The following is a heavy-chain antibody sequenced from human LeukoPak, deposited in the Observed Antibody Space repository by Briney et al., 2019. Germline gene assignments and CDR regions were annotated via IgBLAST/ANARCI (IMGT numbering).Heavy chain of an antibody. Sequence: GGSLRLSCAASGFTSSSYSMNWVRQAPGKGLEWVSSISSSSYIYYADSVKGRFTISRDNAKNSLYLQMNSLRAEDTAVYYCGRYSVGGSYRCVDYWGQGTLVTVSS. CDR3: GRYSVGGSYRCVDY. CDR1: GFTSSSYS. V-gene: IGHV3-21*01. D-gene: IGHD3-16*02. CDR2: ISSSSYI. J-gene: IGHJ4*02.